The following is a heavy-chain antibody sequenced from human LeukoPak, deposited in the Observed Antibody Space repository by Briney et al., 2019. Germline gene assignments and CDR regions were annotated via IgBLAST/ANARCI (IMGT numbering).Heavy chain of an antibody. D-gene: IGHD3-22*01. J-gene: IGHJ4*02. CDR3: AGATFNYYDSSGPPDY. CDR1: GFTFDTYA. CDR2: IYSGGST. Sequence: GGSLRLPCAASGFTFDTYAMHWVRQAPGKGLEWVAVIYSGGSTYYADSVKGRFTISRDNSKNTLYLQMNSLRAEDTAVYYCAGATFNYYDSSGPPDYWGQGTLVTVSS. V-gene: IGHV3-53*01.